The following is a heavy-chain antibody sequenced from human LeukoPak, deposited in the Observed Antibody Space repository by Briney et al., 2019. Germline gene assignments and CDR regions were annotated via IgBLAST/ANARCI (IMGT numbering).Heavy chain of an antibody. CDR1: GFTISNYW. V-gene: IGHV3-7*03. Sequence: GGSLRLSCVASGFTISNYWMHWVRQAPGKGLEWVANIKQDGSEEYYVDSVKGRFTISRDNAKNSLYLQMNSLRAEDTAVYYCARRYFDYWGQGILVTVSS. CDR3: ARRYFDY. J-gene: IGHJ4*02. CDR2: IKQDGSEE.